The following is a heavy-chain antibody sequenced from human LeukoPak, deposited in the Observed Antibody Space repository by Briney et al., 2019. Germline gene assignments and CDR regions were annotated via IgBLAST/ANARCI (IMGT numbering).Heavy chain of an antibody. CDR2: IFPGGST. V-gene: IGHV3-53*01. Sequence: GGSLSLFCAVSGLKVRINYMSWVRQAPGRGLEWVSIIFPGGSTYYADSMKGRFTISRDNSRNTLYLQIHSLTAEDTAIYYCAKDAQWEMKDSWGQGALVTVSS. CDR3: AKDAQWEMKDS. J-gene: IGHJ4*02. CDR1: GLKVRINY. D-gene: IGHD1-26*01.